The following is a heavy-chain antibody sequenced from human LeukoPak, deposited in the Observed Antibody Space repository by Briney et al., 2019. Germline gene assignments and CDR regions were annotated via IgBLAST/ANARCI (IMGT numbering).Heavy chain of an antibody. Sequence: VGSLRLSCAVSGFTFCGFAMSGVRQAPGKGLEWVSAINASGVATHYADRVTGRFTIYRDSPKNTLYLQMNSLRAEDTAVYYCAKSEQRYCGGGSCPLSAFDIWGQGKMVTVSS. CDR2: INASGVAT. CDR1: GFTFCGFA. CDR3: AKSEQRYCGGGSCPLSAFDI. V-gene: IGHV3-23*01. D-gene: IGHD2-15*01. J-gene: IGHJ3*02.